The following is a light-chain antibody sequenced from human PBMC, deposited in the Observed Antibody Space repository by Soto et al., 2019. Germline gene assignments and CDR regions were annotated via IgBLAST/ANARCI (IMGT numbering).Light chain of an antibody. CDR1: SSDVGGYNY. CDR2: DVS. CDR3: SSYTRSSTPYV. J-gene: IGLJ1*01. Sequence: QSALTQPASVSGSPGQSITISCTGTSSDVGGYNYVSWYQQHPGKAPKLMIYDVSNRPSGVPNRFSASKSGNTASLTISGRQAEDEADYYCSSYTRSSTPYVFGTGTKLTVL. V-gene: IGLV2-14*01.